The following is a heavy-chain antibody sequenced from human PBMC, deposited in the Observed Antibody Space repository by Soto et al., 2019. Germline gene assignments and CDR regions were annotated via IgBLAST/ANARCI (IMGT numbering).Heavy chain of an antibody. CDR3: APLSVSLSGPYGIHV. Sequence: SETLSLTCSVSGYSVSSSDYYWARIRQPPGKGLEWIGSMLYSGLTYYNPSLKSRVTLSVDTSKNQFSVRLNSVTASDTAVYYCAPLSVSLSGPYGIHVWGQGTTVTVSS. V-gene: IGHV4-39*01. CDR2: MLYSGLT. J-gene: IGHJ6*02. CDR1: GYSVSSSDYY. D-gene: IGHD2-15*01.